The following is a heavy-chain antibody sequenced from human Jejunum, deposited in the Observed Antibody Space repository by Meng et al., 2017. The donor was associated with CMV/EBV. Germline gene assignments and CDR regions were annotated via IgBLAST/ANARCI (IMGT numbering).Heavy chain of an antibody. D-gene: IGHD2-2*01. CDR2: ISSTVGLT. V-gene: IGHV3-21*06. CDR1: FSFSSYS. Sequence: FSFSSYSMNWIRQAPGKGLEGVSSISSTVGLTYYADSMKGRFTISRDNGRNSLYLQMDSLRAEDTAVYYCARDPDYSTNWYGGGDFWGQGALVTVSS. CDR3: ARDPDYSTNWYGGGDF. J-gene: IGHJ4*02.